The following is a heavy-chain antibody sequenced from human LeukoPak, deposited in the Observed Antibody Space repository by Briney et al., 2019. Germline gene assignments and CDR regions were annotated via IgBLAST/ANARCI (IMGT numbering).Heavy chain of an antibody. CDR3: AKDPFAPTPFGY. CDR2: ISWNSGSI. Sequence: GGSLRLSCAASGFTFDDYAMHWVRQAPGKGLEWVSGISWNSGSIGYADSVKGRFTISRDNSKNTLYLLMNSLRAEDTAVYYCAKDPFAPTPFGYWGQGTLVTVSS. V-gene: IGHV3-9*01. CDR1: GFTFDDYA. J-gene: IGHJ4*02. D-gene: IGHD2-21*01.